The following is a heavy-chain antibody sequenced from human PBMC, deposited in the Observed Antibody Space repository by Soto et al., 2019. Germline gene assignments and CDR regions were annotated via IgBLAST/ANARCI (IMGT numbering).Heavy chain of an antibody. J-gene: IGHJ4*02. CDR1: GFTFNSYW. D-gene: IGHD4-17*01. Sequence: GGSLRLSCTASGFTFNSYWISWVRQAPGKGLEWVANIKEDGSETYYVDSVKGRFTISRDNAKNSLYLQMHSLRAEDTAVYYCARRGDDFDSWGQGTLVTVSS. CDR3: ARRGDDFDS. CDR2: IKEDGSET. V-gene: IGHV3-7*01.